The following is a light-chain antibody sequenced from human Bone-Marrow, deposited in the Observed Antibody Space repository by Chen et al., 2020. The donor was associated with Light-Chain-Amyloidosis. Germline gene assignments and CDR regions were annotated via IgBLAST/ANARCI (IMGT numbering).Light chain of an antibody. CDR2: DAS. CDR1: QRVRSDY. Sequence: EIVLTQSPGPLSLSPGERATLSCRASQRVRSDYLAWYKQKPGQAPRVVIYDASSRATGIPDRFRGSGSGTDCTLTISRLEPEDSAVYFCQQYGGAPLTFGGGTKVEIK. CDR3: QQYGGAPLT. V-gene: IGKV3-20*01. J-gene: IGKJ4*01.